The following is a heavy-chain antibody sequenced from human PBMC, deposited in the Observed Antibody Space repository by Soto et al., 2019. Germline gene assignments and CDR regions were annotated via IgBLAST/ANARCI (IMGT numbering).Heavy chain of an antibody. J-gene: IGHJ4*02. CDR1: GVSISSSTYY. CDR3: ASLSYEQLW. V-gene: IGHV4-39*01. Sequence: SETLSLTCTVSGVSISSSTYYWGWIRQSPGKGLEWIGSIFYSGSTYFNPSFKSRVTISVDTSKNQFSLKLNSVTVADTAVYYCASLSYEQLWWGQGTLVTVS. D-gene: IGHD1-1*01. CDR2: IFYSGST.